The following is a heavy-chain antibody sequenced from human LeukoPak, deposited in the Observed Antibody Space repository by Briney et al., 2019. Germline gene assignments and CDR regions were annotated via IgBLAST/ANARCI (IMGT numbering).Heavy chain of an antibody. J-gene: IGHJ4*02. CDR1: GFTFSGSA. CDR2: IRSTANGYAT. CDR3: TGNYYGSGSYADFDY. Sequence: GGSLRLSCAASGFTFSGSALHWVRQASGKGLEWVGRIRSTANGYATAYAASVKGRFTISRDDSKNTAYLQMDSLKTEDTVVYYCTGNYYGSGSYADFDYWGQGTLVTVSS. D-gene: IGHD3-10*01. V-gene: IGHV3-73*01.